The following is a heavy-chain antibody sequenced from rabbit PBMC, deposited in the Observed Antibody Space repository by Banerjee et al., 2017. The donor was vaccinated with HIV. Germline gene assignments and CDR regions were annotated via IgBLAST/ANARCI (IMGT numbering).Heavy chain of an antibody. CDR1: GFSFSSGYD. D-gene: IGHD7-1*01. V-gene: IGHV1S45*01. J-gene: IGHJ4*01. Sequence: QEQLEESGGDLVKPEGSLTLTCTASGFSFSSGYDMYWVRQAPGKGLEWITCIYAGSSGTTYYASWAKGRFTISKTSSTTVTLQMTSLTAADTATYFCARDSDYTGYLFNLWGQGTLVTVS. CDR3: ARDSDYTGYLFNL. CDR2: IYAGSSGTT.